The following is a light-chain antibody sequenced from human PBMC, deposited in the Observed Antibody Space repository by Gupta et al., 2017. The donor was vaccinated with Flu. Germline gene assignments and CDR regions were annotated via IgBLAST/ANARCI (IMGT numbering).Light chain of an antibody. CDR1: QSVLYSSNNKNY. CDR2: WAS. V-gene: IGKV4-1*01. CDR3: HQENNTPVP. J-gene: IGKJ1*01. Sequence: DIVMTQSPYSLAVSLGERATINCKSSQSVLYSSNNKNYLAWYQQKPGQPPKLLIYWASTRASGVPDRFSGRGSGTNFTLTISSLQAEDVAVYYCHQENNTPVPFGQGTKVEIK.